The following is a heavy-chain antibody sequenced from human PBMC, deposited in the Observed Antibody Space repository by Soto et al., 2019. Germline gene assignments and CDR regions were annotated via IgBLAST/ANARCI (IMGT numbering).Heavy chain of an antibody. V-gene: IGHV3-15*07. Sequence: GGSLRLSCAASGFTYSDAWINWVRQAPGKGLEWVGRIKSRIDGGTTDFAAPVKGRFAISRDDSRDMVYMEMYSLKTDDTAVYYCTTDSLFTGQLVRMDNWGHGTLVTVSS. CDR1: GFTYSDAW. J-gene: IGHJ4*01. CDR2: IKSRIDGGTT. D-gene: IGHD3-9*01. CDR3: TTDSLFTGQLVRMDN.